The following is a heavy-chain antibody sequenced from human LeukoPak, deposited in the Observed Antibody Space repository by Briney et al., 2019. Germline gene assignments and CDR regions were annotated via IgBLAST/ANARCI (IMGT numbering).Heavy chain of an antibody. V-gene: IGHV1-18*01. CDR3: ATEGGGYCTSSRCYIYDY. CDR2: ISAYNDKT. CDR1: GYTFTTYG. J-gene: IGHJ4*02. Sequence: ASVKVSCKASGYTFTTYGVTCVRQAPGQGPDWMGWISAYNDKTDYARKFQGRVTMTADTSTATAYMELRSLRYDDTGVYYCATEGGGYCTSSRCYIYDYWGQGTLVTVSS. D-gene: IGHD2-2*02.